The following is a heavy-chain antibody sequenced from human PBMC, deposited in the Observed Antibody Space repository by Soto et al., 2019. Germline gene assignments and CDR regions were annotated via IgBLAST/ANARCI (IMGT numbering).Heavy chain of an antibody. CDR3: ARGSRTITGTTPVCY. CDR2: IWYDGSNK. Sequence: PGGSLRLSCAASGFTFSSYGMHWVLQAPCKGLEWVAVIWYDGSNKYYADSVKGRFTISRDNSKNTLYLQMNSLRAEDTAVYYCARGSRTITGTTPVCYWGQGTLVTVSS. D-gene: IGHD1-20*01. J-gene: IGHJ4*02. V-gene: IGHV3-33*01. CDR1: GFTFSSYG.